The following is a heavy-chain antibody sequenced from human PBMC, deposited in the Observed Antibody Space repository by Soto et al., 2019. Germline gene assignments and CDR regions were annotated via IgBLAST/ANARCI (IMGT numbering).Heavy chain of an antibody. CDR2: TSYDGSKT. Sequence: QVQLVESGGGVVQPGRSQRLSCAASGFSFSDYGMHWDRQPPGKGLEWVAYTSYDGSKTYYADSVMGRFTISRDNSKNTLFLQMNSLRPEDTAMYYCAKTCTIFGVVSPHYFDYWGQGTLVIVSS. CDR1: GFSFSDYG. J-gene: IGHJ4*02. D-gene: IGHD3-3*01. V-gene: IGHV3-30*18. CDR3: AKTCTIFGVVSPHYFDY.